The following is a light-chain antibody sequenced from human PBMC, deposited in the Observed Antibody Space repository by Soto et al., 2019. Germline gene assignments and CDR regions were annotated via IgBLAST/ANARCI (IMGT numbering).Light chain of an antibody. Sequence: QLVLTQSPSASASLGAPGKLTCTLTARHRTYAIAWLQQEPGKGPRYLMKLNSDGSHLKGDGIPERFSGSSSGAERYLTITSLQSEDEADYYCQTWGAGIVMFGGGTKLTVL. V-gene: IGLV4-69*01. J-gene: IGLJ3*02. CDR3: QTWGAGIVM. CDR2: LNSDGSH. CDR1: ARHRTYA.